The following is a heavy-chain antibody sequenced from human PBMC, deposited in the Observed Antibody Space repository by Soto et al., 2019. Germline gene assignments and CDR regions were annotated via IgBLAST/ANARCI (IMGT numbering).Heavy chain of an antibody. Sequence: QVQLLQSGAEVKKPGASVRLSCRTSGYPFTSYAITWLRHAPGQRLAWMGWITGGNGDTKYSQKFEHRLPITRYTSTTTVSLGLRSLTSEDTAIDYRARGPLSLHSAGFRWGQGTLVTVSS. CDR3: ARGPLSLHSAGFR. V-gene: IGHV1-3*01. D-gene: IGHD1-26*01. CDR1: GYPFTSYA. J-gene: IGHJ4*02. CDR2: ITGGNGDT.